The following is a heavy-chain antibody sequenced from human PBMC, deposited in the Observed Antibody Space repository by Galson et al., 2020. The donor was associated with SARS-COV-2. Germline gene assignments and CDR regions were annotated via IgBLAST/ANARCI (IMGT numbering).Heavy chain of an antibody. CDR3: ARHIGPLYYYDSSGYRRGFDY. CDR2: IYYSGST. D-gene: IGHD3-22*01. J-gene: IGHJ4*02. Sequence: SETLSLTCTVSGGSISSSSYYWGWIRQPPGKGLEWIGSIYYSGSTYYNPSLKSRVTISVDTSKNQFSLKLSSVTAADTAVYYCARHIGPLYYYDSSGYRRGFDYWGQGTLVTVSS. CDR1: GGSISSSSYY. V-gene: IGHV4-39*01.